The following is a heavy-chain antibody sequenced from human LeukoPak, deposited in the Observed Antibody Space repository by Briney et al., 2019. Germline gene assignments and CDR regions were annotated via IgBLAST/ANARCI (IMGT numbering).Heavy chain of an antibody. V-gene: IGHV3-23*01. CDR3: AKDLPAAIHYYYGMDV. CDR2: ISGSGGST. Sequence: GGSLRLSCAASGFTFSSYAMSWVRHAPGKGLEWVSAISGSGGSTYYADSVKGRFTISRDNSKNTLYLQMNSLRAEDTAVYYCAKDLPAAIHYYYGMDVWGQGTTVTVSS. CDR1: GFTFSSYA. J-gene: IGHJ6*02. D-gene: IGHD2-2*01.